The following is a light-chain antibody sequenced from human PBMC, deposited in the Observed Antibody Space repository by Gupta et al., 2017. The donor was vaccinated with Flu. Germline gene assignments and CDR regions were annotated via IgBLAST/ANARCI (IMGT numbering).Light chain of an antibody. J-gene: IGKJ1*01. V-gene: IGKV1-5*03. CDR3: QQDNSYSWT. CDR1: QNINSW. CDR2: KAF. Sequence: DIQMTQSPSTLSASVGDRVTITCRASQNINSWLAWYQQKPGKAPKLLIYKAFSLESGVPSRFSGSGSGTEFTLTISSLHPDDFATYYCQQDNSYSWTFGQGTKVEIK.